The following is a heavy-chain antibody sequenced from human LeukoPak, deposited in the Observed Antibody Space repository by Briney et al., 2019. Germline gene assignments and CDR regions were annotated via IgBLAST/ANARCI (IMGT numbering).Heavy chain of an antibody. Sequence: PGGSLRLSCAASGFTFSSYAMSWVRQAPGKGLEWVSAISGSGGSTYYADSVKGRFTISRDNSKNTLYLQMNSLRAEDTAVYYCAKKQSDSWLPAYYFDYWGQGNLVTVSS. D-gene: IGHD6-19*01. CDR3: AKKQSDSWLPAYYFDY. V-gene: IGHV3-23*01. J-gene: IGHJ4*02. CDR2: ISGSGGST. CDR1: GFTFSSYA.